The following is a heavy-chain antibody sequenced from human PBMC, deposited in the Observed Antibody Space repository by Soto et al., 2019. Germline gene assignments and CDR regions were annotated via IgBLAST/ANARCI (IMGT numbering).Heavy chain of an antibody. CDR2: INPNSGGT. CDR3: ASLYYDFWSGYPKNYYYYYGMDV. D-gene: IGHD3-3*01. V-gene: IGHV1-2*02. CDR1: GYTFTGYY. Sequence: QVQLVQSGAEVKKPGASVKVSCKASGYTFTGYYMHWVRQAPGQGLEWMGWINPNSGGTNYAQKFQGRVTMTRDTSISTAYMELSRLRSDDTAVYYCASLYYDFWSGYPKNYYYYYGMDVWGQGTTVTVSS. J-gene: IGHJ6*02.